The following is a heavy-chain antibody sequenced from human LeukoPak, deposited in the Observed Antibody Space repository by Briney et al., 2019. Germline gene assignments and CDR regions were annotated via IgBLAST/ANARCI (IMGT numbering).Heavy chain of an antibody. CDR2: INPNSGGT. CDR1: GYTFTGYY. CDR3: ARGRRLYGDYLDFDY. J-gene: IGHJ4*02. V-gene: IGHV1-2*02. D-gene: IGHD4-17*01. Sequence: ASVKVSCKASGYTFTGYYMHWVRQAPGQGLEWMGWINPNSGGTNYAQKFQGRVTMTRDTSISTAYMELSRLGSDDTAVYYCARGRRLYGDYLDFDYWGQGTLVTVSS.